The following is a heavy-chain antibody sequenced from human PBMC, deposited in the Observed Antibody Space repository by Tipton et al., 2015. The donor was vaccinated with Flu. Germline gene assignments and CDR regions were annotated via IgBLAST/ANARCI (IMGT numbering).Heavy chain of an antibody. Sequence: SLRLSCAASGFVFSTHAMHWVRQAPGKGLEWVAVISKDGSATYYAESVQGRFTVSRDNSRNTLYLQVSSLRPDDTSIFYCARDAGYSVNWQPGGYWGQGTLVTVSP. CDR3: ARDAGYSVNWQPGGY. CDR2: ISKDGSAT. CDR1: GFVFSTHA. J-gene: IGHJ4*02. V-gene: IGHV3-30*04. D-gene: IGHD1-1*01.